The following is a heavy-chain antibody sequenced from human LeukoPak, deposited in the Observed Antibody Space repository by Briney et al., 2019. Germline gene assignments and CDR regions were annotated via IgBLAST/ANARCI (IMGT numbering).Heavy chain of an antibody. CDR3: ARTTVTTIAPAFDI. J-gene: IGHJ3*02. Sequence: SETLSLTCTVSGYSISSGYYWGWIRQPPGKGLEWIGSIYHSGSTYYNPSLKSRVTISVDTSKNQFSLKLSSVTAADTAVYYCARTTVTTIAPAFDIWGQGTMVTVSS. CDR1: GYSISSGYY. V-gene: IGHV4-38-2*02. D-gene: IGHD4-17*01. CDR2: IYHSGST.